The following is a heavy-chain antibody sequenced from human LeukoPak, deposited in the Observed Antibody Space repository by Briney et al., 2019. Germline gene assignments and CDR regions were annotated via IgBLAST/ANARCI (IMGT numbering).Heavy chain of an antibody. J-gene: IGHJ4*02. D-gene: IGHD2-21*01. CDR1: GLTLSGYA. Sequence: GGSLGLSCVASGLTLSGYAMSWVRQAPGKGLEWVSSISVSGGQSNYPDSVKGRFTISRDNSKNTLYLLLSSLRAEDTAIYYCAKDFGGRFYYGPYDYWGQGTLVTVSS. V-gene: IGHV3-23*01. CDR2: ISVSGGQS. CDR3: AKDFGGRFYYGPYDY.